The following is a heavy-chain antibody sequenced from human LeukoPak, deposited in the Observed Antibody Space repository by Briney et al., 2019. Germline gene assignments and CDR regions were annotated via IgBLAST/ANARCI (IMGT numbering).Heavy chain of an antibody. CDR2: ISSSGSTI. V-gene: IGHV3-48*04. CDR3: ARDPEDYYDSSAYYDGFDM. Sequence: GGSLRLSCAASGFTFSSYAMSWVRQAPGKGLEWVSYISSSGSTIYYADSVKGRFTISRDNAKNSLYLQMNSLRAEDTAVYYCARDPEDYYDSSAYYDGFDMWGQGTMVTVSS. J-gene: IGHJ3*02. D-gene: IGHD3-22*01. CDR1: GFTFSSYA.